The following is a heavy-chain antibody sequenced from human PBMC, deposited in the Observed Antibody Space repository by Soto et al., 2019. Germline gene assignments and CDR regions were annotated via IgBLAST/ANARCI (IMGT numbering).Heavy chain of an antibody. Sequence: GAAMELSCKESGYSLASCGSRWVRQAPGQGLEWMGWISAYNGNTNYAQKLQGRVTMTTDTSTSTAYMELRSLRSDDTAVYYCARVRPRYYDFWSGYIDIPSPYNWFDPWGQGTLVNV. D-gene: IGHD3-3*01. J-gene: IGHJ5*02. CDR1: GYSLASCG. CDR2: ISAYNGNT. CDR3: ARVRPRYYDFWSGYIDIPSPYNWFDP. V-gene: IGHV1-18*04.